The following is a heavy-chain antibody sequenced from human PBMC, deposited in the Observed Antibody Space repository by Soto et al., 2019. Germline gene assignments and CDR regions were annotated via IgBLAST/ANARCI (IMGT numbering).Heavy chain of an antibody. J-gene: IGHJ5*02. CDR1: GGSVSSGSYY. CDR3: ARFSRYCSSTSCYEGFDP. V-gene: IGHV4-61*01. CDR2: IYYSGST. Sequence: QVQLQESGPGLVKPSETLSLTCTVSGGSVSSGSYYWSWIRQPPGKGLEWIGYIYYSGSTNYNPSLKSRVTISVDTSKNQCSLKLSSVTAAATAVYYCARFSRYCSSTSCYEGFDPWGQGTLVTVSS. D-gene: IGHD2-2*01.